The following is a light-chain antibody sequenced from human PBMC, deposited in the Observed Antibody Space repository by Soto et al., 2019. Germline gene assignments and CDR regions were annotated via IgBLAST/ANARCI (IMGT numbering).Light chain of an antibody. J-gene: IGLJ3*02. Sequence: QLVLTQSSPASASLVSSVKLTCTLSSGHSSSIFACHQQQPGKAPRYLMKLEGRGKYNKGSGVPDRFSGSSSGADSWLTLSNLKFEDEADNDWETWERNTGVVGGGTILNVL. CDR1: SGHSSSI. V-gene: IGLV4-60*02. CDR2: LEGRGKY. CDR3: ETWERNTGV.